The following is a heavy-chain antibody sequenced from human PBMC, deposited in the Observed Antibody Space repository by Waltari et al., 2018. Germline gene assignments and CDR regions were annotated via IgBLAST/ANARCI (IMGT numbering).Heavy chain of an antibody. CDR1: GFTFSSYA. Sequence: QVQLVESGGGVVQPGRSLRLSCAASGFTFSSYAMHWVRQAPGKGLEWVAVISYDGSNKYYADSVKGRFTISRDNSKNTLYLQMNSLRAEDTAVYYCARVAVVAATCEAFDIWGQGTMVTVSS. J-gene: IGHJ3*02. CDR3: ARVAVVAATCEAFDI. V-gene: IGHV3-30-3*01. D-gene: IGHD2-15*01. CDR2: ISYDGSNK.